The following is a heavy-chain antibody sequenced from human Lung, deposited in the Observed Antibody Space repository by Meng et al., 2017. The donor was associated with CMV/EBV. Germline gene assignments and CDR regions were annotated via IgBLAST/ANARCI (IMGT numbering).Heavy chain of an antibody. D-gene: IGHD4-17*01. J-gene: IGHJ5*02. V-gene: IGHV4-31*03. CDR2: IYYSGST. CDR1: GGSISSGGFY. CDR3: ARTNYGDYNWFDP. Sequence: GQLQESGPGLLKPSQTLSLTCTVSGGSISSGGFYWSWIRQHPGKGLEWIGYIYYSGSTYYNPSLRSRVAISIDTSKNQFSLKLTSVTAADTAVYFCARTNYGDYNWFDPWGQGTLVTVSS.